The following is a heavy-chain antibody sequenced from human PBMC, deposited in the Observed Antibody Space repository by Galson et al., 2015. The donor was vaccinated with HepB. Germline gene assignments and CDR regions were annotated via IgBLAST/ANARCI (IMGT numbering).Heavy chain of an antibody. D-gene: IGHD2-15*01. Sequence: SVKVSCKASGSTFTSYDINWVRQATGQGLEWMGWMNPNSGNTGYAQKFQGRVTMTRNTSISTAYMELSSLRSEDTAVYYCARAPTLRRVLALDVWGQGTTVTVSS. CDR1: GSTFTSYD. V-gene: IGHV1-8*01. CDR3: ARAPTLRRVLALDV. CDR2: MNPNSGNT. J-gene: IGHJ6*02.